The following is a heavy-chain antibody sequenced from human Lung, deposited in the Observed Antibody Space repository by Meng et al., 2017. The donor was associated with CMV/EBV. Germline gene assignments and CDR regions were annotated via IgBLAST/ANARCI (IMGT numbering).Heavy chain of an antibody. CDR1: GFSLSTSGMR. V-gene: IGHV2-70D*14. Sequence: SGXXLVXPTQTLTLTCTFSGFSLSTSGMRVSWIRQPPGKALEWLARIDWDDDKFYSTSLKTRLTISKDTSKNQVVLTMTNMDPVDTATYYCARIVGGSYYGDWGQGTXVTVSS. D-gene: IGHD1-26*01. J-gene: IGHJ4*02. CDR2: IDWDDDK. CDR3: ARIVGGSYYGD.